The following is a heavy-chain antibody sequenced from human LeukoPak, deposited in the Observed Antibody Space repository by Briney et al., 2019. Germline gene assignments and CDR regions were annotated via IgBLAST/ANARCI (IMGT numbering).Heavy chain of an antibody. CDR1: GFTFSSYS. Sequence: GGSLRLSCAASGFTFSSYSMNWVRQAPGKGLEWVSYIISSSSTIYYADSVKGRFTISRDNTKNSLYLQMNSLRAEDTAVYYCARAKGTAMIKGHWFDPWGQGTLVTVSS. CDR2: IISSSSTI. D-gene: IGHD5-18*01. V-gene: IGHV3-48*04. CDR3: ARAKGTAMIKGHWFDP. J-gene: IGHJ5*02.